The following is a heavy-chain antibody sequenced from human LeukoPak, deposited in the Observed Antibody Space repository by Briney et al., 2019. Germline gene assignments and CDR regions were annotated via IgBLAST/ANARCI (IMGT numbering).Heavy chain of an antibody. J-gene: IGHJ4*02. CDR3: AKAPVTTCRGAFCYPFDY. V-gene: IGHV3-23*01. CDR2: ISGSGGST. Sequence: GGSLRLSCAASGFVFSRRGMNWVRQAPGKGLEWVSAISGSGGSTYYADSVKGRFTISRDNSKNTLFLQMNRLRPEDAAVYYCAKAPVTTCRGAFCYPFDYWGLGTLVTVSS. CDR1: GFVFSRRG. D-gene: IGHD2-15*01.